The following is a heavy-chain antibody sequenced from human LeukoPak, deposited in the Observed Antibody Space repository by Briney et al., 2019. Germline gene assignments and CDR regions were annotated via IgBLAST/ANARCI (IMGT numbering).Heavy chain of an antibody. J-gene: IGHJ2*01. CDR1: GGTFSSYA. Sequence: SVKVSCKASGGTFSSYAISWVRQAPGQGLEWMGGIIPIFGTANYAQKFQGRVTITTDESTSTACMELSSLRSEDTAVYYCARDRDSSSSGWYFDLWGRGTLVTVSS. CDR3: ARDRDSSSSGWYFDL. V-gene: IGHV1-69*05. CDR2: IIPIFGTA. D-gene: IGHD6-6*01.